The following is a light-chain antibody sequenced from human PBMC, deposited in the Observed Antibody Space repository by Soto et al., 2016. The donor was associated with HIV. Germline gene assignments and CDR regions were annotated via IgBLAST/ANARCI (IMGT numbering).Light chain of an antibody. J-gene: IGLJ2*01. V-gene: IGLV3-21*03. CDR2: DDS. CDR1: NIGIKS. CDR3: QVWDVSSDHVV. Sequence: SYELTQPPSVSVAPGKTARIPCGGNNIGIKSVHWYQRKPGQAPVLVVYDDSDRPSGIPERFSGSNSGNTATLTISRVEAGDEADYYCQVWDVSSDHVVFGGGTKLTVL.